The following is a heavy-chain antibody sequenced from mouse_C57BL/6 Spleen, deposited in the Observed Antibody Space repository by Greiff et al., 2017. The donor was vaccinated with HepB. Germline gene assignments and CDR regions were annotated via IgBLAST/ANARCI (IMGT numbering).Heavy chain of an antibody. J-gene: IGHJ4*01. CDR1: GYTFTDYY. D-gene: IGHD1-1*01. CDR3: ARNYYGSPDYYAMDY. Sequence: EVQLQQSGPELVKPGASVKISCKASGYTFTDYYMNWVKQSHGKSLEWIGDINPNNGGTSYNQKFKGKATLTVDKSSSTAYMELRSLTSEDSAVYYCARNYYGSPDYYAMDYWGQGTSVTVSS. CDR2: INPNNGGT. V-gene: IGHV1-26*01.